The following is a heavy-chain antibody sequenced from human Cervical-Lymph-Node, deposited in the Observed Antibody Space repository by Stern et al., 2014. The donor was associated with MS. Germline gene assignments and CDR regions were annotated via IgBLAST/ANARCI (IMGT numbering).Heavy chain of an antibody. CDR1: GYTFTTYP. CDR2: INTNTGNP. J-gene: IGHJ4*02. CDR3: ARGLSSSTVDY. D-gene: IGHD6-6*01. Sequence: EQLVESGSELKKPGASVKGSCKASGYTFTTYPMNWVRQAPGQGLEWMGWINTNTGNPTYAQGFTGRFVFSLDTSVSTAYLHISSLKAEDTALYYCARGLSSSTVDYWGQGTLVTVSS. V-gene: IGHV7-4-1*02.